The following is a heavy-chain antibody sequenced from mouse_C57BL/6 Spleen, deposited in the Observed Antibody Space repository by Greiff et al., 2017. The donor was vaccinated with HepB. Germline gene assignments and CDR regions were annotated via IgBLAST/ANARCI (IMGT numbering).Heavy chain of an antibody. CDR1: GYTFPSYW. J-gene: IGHJ3*01. CDR3: AIFTTVVETPFAY. Sequence: MESCKASGYTFPSYWMHWVKQRPGQGLEWIGRIHPSDSDTNYNQKFKGKATLTVDKSSSTAYMQLSSLTSEDSAVYYCAIFTTVVETPFAYWGQGTLVTVSA. V-gene: IGHV1-74*01. D-gene: IGHD1-1*01. CDR2: IHPSDSDT.